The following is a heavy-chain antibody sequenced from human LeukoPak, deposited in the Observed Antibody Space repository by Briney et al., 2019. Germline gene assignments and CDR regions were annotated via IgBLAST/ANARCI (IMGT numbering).Heavy chain of an antibody. Sequence: KPSETLSLTCTVSGGAISSSSYYWGWIRQPPGKGREWIGSIFYSGSTYYNPSLRGRVTMSVDTSKNQFSLKLSSVTAADTAMYYCGRHQTMYYGMDVWGQGTAVTVSS. CDR3: GRHQTMYYGMDV. J-gene: IGHJ6*02. D-gene: IGHD4/OR15-4a*01. V-gene: IGHV4-39*01. CDR2: IFYSGST. CDR1: GGAISSSSYY.